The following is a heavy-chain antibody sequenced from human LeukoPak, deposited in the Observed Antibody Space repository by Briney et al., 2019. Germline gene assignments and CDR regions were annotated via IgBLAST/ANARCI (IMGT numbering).Heavy chain of an antibody. CDR2: IYYSGST. J-gene: IGHJ3*02. CDR3: ARDLYYYDSSGYYYRYDAFDI. CDR1: GGSISSYY. V-gene: IGHV4-59*01. D-gene: IGHD3-22*01. Sequence: PSETLSLTCTVSGGSISSYYWSWIRQPPGKGLEWIGYIYYSGSTNYNPSLKSRVTISVDTSKNQFSLKLSSVTAADTAVYYCARDLYYYDSSGYYYRYDAFDIWGQGTMVTVSS.